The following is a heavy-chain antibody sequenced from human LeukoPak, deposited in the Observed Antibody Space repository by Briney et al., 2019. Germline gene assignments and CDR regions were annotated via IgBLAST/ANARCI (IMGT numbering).Heavy chain of an antibody. CDR1: GFTFSSYG. D-gene: IGHD4-23*01. Sequence: GGSLRLSCAASGFTFSSYGMHWVRQAPGKGLEWVAVIWYDGSNKYYADSVKGRFTISRDNSKNTLYLQMNSLRAEDTAVYYCARDRSYGGPHNWFDPWGQGTLVTVSS. CDR3: ARDRSYGGPHNWFDP. J-gene: IGHJ5*02. V-gene: IGHV3-33*01. CDR2: IWYDGSNK.